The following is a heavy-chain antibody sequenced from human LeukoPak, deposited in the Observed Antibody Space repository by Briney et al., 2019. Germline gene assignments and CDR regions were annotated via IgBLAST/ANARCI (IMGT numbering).Heavy chain of an antibody. CDR1: GFTFRTYD. CDR3: ARAGPRGD. CDR2: ISYAGNDK. Sequence: GGSVRLSCAASGFTFRTYDMHWVRQAPGKGLEWVALISYAGNDKYYADSVKGRFTVSRDNSKNTLYLQMNSLRADDTAVYYCARAGPRGDWGQGTLVTVSS. V-gene: IGHV3-30*03. D-gene: IGHD3-10*01. J-gene: IGHJ4*02.